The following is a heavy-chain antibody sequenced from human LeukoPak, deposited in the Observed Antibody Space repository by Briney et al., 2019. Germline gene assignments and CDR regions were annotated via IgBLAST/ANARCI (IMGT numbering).Heavy chain of an antibody. Sequence: GGSLRLSCAASGVTFSTNNMHWVRQAPGKGLEWVSFIRGSSSDTQYADSVKSRFTISRDIGRAALYLQMNSLRDEDTAVYYCARGGGRSYSDAFDIWDQGTVVTVSS. J-gene: IGHJ3*02. CDR1: GVTFSTNN. CDR2: IRGSSSDT. D-gene: IGHD1-26*01. CDR3: ARGGGRSYSDAFDI. V-gene: IGHV3-48*02.